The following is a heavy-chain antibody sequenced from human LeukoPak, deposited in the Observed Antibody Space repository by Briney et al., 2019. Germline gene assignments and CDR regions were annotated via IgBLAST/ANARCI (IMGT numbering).Heavy chain of an antibody. CDR2: IYSGGST. J-gene: IGHJ6*02. CDR3: ARDLSYYDSSGYTPHYYYGMDV. Sequence: GGSLRLSCAASGFTLSSNYMSWVRQAPGKGLEWVSVIYSGGSTYYAASVKGRFPISTDNSKNKLYLQMNSLRAEDPAVYYCARDLSYYDSSGYTPHYYYGMDVWGQGTTVTVSS. CDR1: GFTLSSNY. D-gene: IGHD3-22*01. V-gene: IGHV3-53*01.